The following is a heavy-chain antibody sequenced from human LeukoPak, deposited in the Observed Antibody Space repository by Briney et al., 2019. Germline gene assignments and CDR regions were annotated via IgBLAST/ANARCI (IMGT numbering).Heavy chain of an antibody. CDR2: INQDGSEK. CDR1: GFTFSNYW. Sequence: GGSLRLSCAASGFTFSNYWMSWFRQAPGKGLDWVANINQDGSEKYYVDSVKGRFTISRDNARSSLYLQMNSLRVEDTAVYYCARVQGSSGPGIFEYWGQGTLVPVSS. J-gene: IGHJ4*02. CDR3: ARVQGSSGPGIFEY. V-gene: IGHV3-7*01. D-gene: IGHD6-19*01.